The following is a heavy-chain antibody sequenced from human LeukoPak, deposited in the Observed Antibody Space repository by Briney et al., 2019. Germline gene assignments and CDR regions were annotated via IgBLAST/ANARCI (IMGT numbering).Heavy chain of an antibody. Sequence: PGGSLRLSCAASGFTFSSYGMHWVRQAPGKGLEWVAVISYDGSNKYYADSVKGRFTISRDNSKNTLYLQMNSLRAEDTAVYYCAKALNPVDMVRGNFPFDYWGQGTLVTVSS. D-gene: IGHD3-10*01. J-gene: IGHJ4*02. V-gene: IGHV3-30*18. CDR3: AKALNPVDMVRGNFPFDY. CDR1: GFTFSSYG. CDR2: ISYDGSNK.